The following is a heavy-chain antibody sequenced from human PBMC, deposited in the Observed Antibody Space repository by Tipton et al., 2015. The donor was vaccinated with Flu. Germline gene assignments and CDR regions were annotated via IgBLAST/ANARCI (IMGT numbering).Heavy chain of an antibody. V-gene: IGHV4-59*01. CDR3: ARNKGTGYEDS. CDR2: TSYSGNT. CDR1: GGSITNYD. Sequence: LRLSCTVSGGSITNYDWSWIRQPPGKALDWMGYTSYSGNTNFNPSLSIRVSMSVDASKSQFSLKMTSLSAADTATYFCARNKGTGYEDSWGQGTLVTASS. D-gene: IGHD1-1*01. J-gene: IGHJ4*02.